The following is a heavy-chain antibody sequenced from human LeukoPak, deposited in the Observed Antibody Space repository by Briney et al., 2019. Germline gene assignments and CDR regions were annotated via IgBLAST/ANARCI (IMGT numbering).Heavy chain of an antibody. J-gene: IGHJ3*02. D-gene: IGHD3-22*01. CDR3: ARHGPGDSSGYRPNDAFDI. V-gene: IGHV3-66*04. CDR1: GFTFTSYA. CDR2: FYIDGTT. Sequence: GGSLRLSCAASGFTFTSYAMSWVRQAPGKGLEWVSVFYIDGTTYYADSVKGRFTISRDDFKNTLYLQMNSLRAEDTAVYYCARHGPGDSSGYRPNDAFDIWGQGTMVTVSS.